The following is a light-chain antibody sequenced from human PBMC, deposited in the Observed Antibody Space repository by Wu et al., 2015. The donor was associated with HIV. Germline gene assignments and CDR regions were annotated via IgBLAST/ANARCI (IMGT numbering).Light chain of an antibody. CDR1: QSVRNN. Sequence: EIVMTQSPATLSVSPGERATLSCRASQSVRNNLAWYQRKPGQAPRLLIYGASTRATDVPARFSGSGSGTDFTLTISRLEPEDFAVYYCQQYGSSPYTFGQGTKLEIK. V-gene: IGKV3-15*01. J-gene: IGKJ2*01. CDR2: GAS. CDR3: QQYGSSPYT.